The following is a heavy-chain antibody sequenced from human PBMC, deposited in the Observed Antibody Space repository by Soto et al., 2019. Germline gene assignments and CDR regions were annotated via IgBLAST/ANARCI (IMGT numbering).Heavy chain of an antibody. CDR1: GGSISSGGYY. J-gene: IGHJ6*02. CDR2: IYYSGST. Sequence: SETLSLTCTVSGGSISSGGYYWSRIRQHPGKGLEWIGYIYYSGSTYYNPSLKSRVTISVDTSKNQFSLKLSSVTAADTAMYYCAREVGANARDYYGMDVWGQGTTVTVSS. D-gene: IGHD5-12*01. V-gene: IGHV4-31*03. CDR3: AREVGANARDYYGMDV.